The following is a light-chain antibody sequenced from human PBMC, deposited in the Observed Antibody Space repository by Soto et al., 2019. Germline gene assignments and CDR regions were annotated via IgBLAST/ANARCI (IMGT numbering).Light chain of an antibody. CDR1: SSDVGGYNY. Sequence: QSVLTQPASVSGSPGQSITISCTGTSSDVGGYNYVSWFQQHPGKAPKLKIYEVSNRPSGVSNRFSGSKSGNTASLTISELQAEDEADYYCTSFTTISTWVFGGGTKPPS. V-gene: IGLV2-14*01. CDR2: EVS. J-gene: IGLJ3*02. CDR3: TSFTTISTWV.